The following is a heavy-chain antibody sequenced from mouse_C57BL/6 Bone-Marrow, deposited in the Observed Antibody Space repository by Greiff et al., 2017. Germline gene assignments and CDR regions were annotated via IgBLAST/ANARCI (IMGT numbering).Heavy chain of an antibody. CDR2: INPNNGGT. V-gene: IGHV1-18*01. J-gene: IGHJ4*01. D-gene: IGHD2-4*01. CDR3: ASGNYYDYDGAMGY. CDR1: GYTFTDYN. Sequence: VQLKQSGPELVKPGASVKIPCKASGYTFTDYNMDWVKQGHGKSLEWIGDINPNNGGTIYNQKFKGKATLTVDKSSSTAYMALRSLTSEDTAVYYCASGNYYDYDGAMGYWGQGTSVTVSS.